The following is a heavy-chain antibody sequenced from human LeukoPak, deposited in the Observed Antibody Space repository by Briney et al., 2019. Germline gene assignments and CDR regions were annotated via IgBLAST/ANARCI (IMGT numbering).Heavy chain of an antibody. V-gene: IGHV3-7*04. CDR3: ARVLIRGCSYGYWD. J-gene: IGHJ4*02. D-gene: IGHD5-18*01. CDR2: IKQDGSEK. Sequence: GGSLRLSCAASGFTFSSYWMSWVRQAPGKGLEWVANIKQDGSEKYYVDSVKGRFTISRDNAKNSLYLQMNSLRAEDTAVYYCARVLIRGCSYGYWDWGQGTLVTVSS. CDR1: GFTFSSYW.